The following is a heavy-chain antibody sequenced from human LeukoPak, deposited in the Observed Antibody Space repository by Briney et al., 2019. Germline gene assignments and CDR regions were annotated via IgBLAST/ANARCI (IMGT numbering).Heavy chain of an antibody. CDR2: IYYSGST. CDR3: ARGNRYYYDSSDFRY. J-gene: IGHJ4*02. CDR1: GGSISSYY. Sequence: SETLSLTCTVSGGSISSYYWSWIRQPPGKGLEWIGYIYYSGSTNYNPSLKSRVTISVDTSKNQFSLKLSSVTAADTAVYYCARGNRYYYDSSDFRYWGQGTLVTVSS. V-gene: IGHV4-59*08. D-gene: IGHD3-22*01.